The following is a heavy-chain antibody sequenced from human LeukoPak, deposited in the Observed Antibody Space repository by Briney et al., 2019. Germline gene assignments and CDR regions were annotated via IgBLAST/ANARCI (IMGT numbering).Heavy chain of an antibody. Sequence: GGSLRLSCAASGISVSSNYMSWVRQAPGKGLEWVTFIRYDGSNEYYVDSVKGRFTISRDDSENTLYLQLNSLRAEDTAVYYCAKSYCSSSSCFDFDYWGQGTLVTVSS. CDR3: AKSYCSSSSCFDFDY. D-gene: IGHD2-2*01. CDR1: GISVSSNY. CDR2: IRYDGSNE. J-gene: IGHJ4*02. V-gene: IGHV3-30*02.